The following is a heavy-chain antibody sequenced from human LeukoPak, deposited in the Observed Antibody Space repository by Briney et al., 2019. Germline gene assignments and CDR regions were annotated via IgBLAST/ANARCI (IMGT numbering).Heavy chain of an antibody. Sequence: GGFLRLSCSASGFTFSSYAMHWVRQAPGKGLEYVSAISSNGGSTYYADSVKGRFTISRDNSKNTLYLQMSSLRAEDTAVYYCVKGGIAYYYDSSGYYYFDYWGQGTLVTVSS. J-gene: IGHJ4*02. V-gene: IGHV3-64D*06. D-gene: IGHD3-22*01. CDR3: VKGGIAYYYDSSGYYYFDY. CDR1: GFTFSSYA. CDR2: ISSNGGST.